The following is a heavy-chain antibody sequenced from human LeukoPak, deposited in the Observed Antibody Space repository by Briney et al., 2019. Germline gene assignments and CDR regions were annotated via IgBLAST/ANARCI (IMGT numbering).Heavy chain of an antibody. Sequence: PGGSLRLSCAASGFTFSSYAMSWVRQAPGKGLEWVSAISGSGGSTYYADPVKGRFTISRDNSKNTLYLQMNSLRADDTAVYYCAKDLNWGLDYWGQGTLVTVSS. J-gene: IGHJ4*02. CDR3: AKDLNWGLDY. CDR2: ISGSGGST. D-gene: IGHD7-27*01. V-gene: IGHV3-23*01. CDR1: GFTFSSYA.